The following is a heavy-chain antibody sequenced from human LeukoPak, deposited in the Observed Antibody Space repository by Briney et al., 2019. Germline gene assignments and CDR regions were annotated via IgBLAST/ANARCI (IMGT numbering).Heavy chain of an antibody. CDR2: ISGSGDRT. V-gene: IGHV3-23*01. J-gene: IGHJ4*02. CDR1: GFTFSNYG. CDR3: AKGRGGVPFDY. D-gene: IGHD3-10*01. Sequence: GGSLRLSCIASGFTFSNYGMSWVRQAPGKGLEWVSIISGSGDRTLHADSVKGRFTISRDNSKNTLSLQMNSLRAEDTAVYYCAKGRGGVPFDYWGQGTLVTVSS.